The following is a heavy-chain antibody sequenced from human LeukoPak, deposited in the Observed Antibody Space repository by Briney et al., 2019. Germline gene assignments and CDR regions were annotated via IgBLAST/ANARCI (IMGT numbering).Heavy chain of an antibody. CDR1: GITISSFW. J-gene: IGHJ2*01. CDR2: INQDGSQK. V-gene: IGHV3-7*01. Sequence: GGSLRLSCAASGITISSFWMSWVRQAPGKGLEWVANINQDGSQKYYVDSVKGRFTISRDNAKNSLYLQMNSLRAEDTAVYYCAKGTLNPTEVGYFDLWGRGALVIVSS. D-gene: IGHD2-15*01. CDR3: AKGTLNPTEVGYFDL.